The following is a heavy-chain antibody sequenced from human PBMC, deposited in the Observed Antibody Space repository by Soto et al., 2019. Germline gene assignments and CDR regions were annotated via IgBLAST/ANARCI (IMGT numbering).Heavy chain of an antibody. J-gene: IGHJ4*02. CDR2: INHSGST. Sequence: SEALSLTCAFYVGSFSVYYWSWIRQPPGKGLEWIGEINHSGSTNYNPSLKSRVTISVDTSKNQFSLRLTSVTAADTAVYHCERESGANWTYEAHWGQGTKVTVSS. D-gene: IGHD1-7*01. V-gene: IGHV4-34*01. CDR1: VGSFSVYY. CDR3: ERESGANWTYEAH.